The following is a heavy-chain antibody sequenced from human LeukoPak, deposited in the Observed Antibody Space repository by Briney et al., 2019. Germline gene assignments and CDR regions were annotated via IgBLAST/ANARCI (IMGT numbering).Heavy chain of an antibody. CDR2: IHYSGNT. D-gene: IGHD3-9*01. Sequence: SETPSLTCTVSGASISAYSWSWIRQPPGKGLEWIGCIHYSGNTHCNPSLESRVTLSVDTSKNQFSLKLSSVTAADTAVYYCARHGRESRYFDWLLYYIDHWGQGALVTVSS. CDR1: GASISAYS. J-gene: IGHJ4*02. CDR3: ARHGRESRYFDWLLYYIDH. V-gene: IGHV4-59*08.